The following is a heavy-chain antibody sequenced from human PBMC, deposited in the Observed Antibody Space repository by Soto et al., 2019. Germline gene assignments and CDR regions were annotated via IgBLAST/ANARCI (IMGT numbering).Heavy chain of an antibody. Sequence: ASVKVSFKASGYTFTSYGISWVRQAPGQGLEWMGWISAYNGNTNYAQKLQGRVTMTTDTSTSTAYMELRSLRSDDTAVYYCACATDYYGSGSYYPPDYWGQGTLVTVSS. CDR1: GYTFTSYG. CDR3: ACATDYYGSGSYYPPDY. D-gene: IGHD3-10*01. CDR2: ISAYNGNT. J-gene: IGHJ4*02. V-gene: IGHV1-18*01.